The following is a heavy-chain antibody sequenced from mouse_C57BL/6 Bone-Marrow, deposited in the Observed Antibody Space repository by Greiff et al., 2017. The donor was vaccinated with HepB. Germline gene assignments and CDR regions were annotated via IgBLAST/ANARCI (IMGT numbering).Heavy chain of an antibody. CDR3: ARSGITTVVAPYYYAMDY. J-gene: IGHJ4*01. CDR1: GYTFTSYW. D-gene: IGHD1-1*01. CDR2: IDPNSGGT. Sequence: QVQLQQSGAELVKPGASVKLSCKASGYTFTSYWMHWVKQRPGRGLEWIGRIDPNSGGTKYNEKFKSKATLTVDKPSSTAYMQLSSLTSEDSAVYYCARSGITTVVAPYYYAMDYWGQGTSVTVSS. V-gene: IGHV1-72*01.